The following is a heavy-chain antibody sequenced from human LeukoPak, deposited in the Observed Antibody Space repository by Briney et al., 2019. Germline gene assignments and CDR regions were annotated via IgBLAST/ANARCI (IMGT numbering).Heavy chain of an antibody. Sequence: SETLSLTCAVSGGSFSGYYWSWIRQPPGKGLEWIGAINHSGSTNYNPSLKSRVTISVDTSTNQLSVKLSSVTAADTAVYNCARVDQLLSDWFDPWGQGTLVTVSS. CDR2: INHSGST. J-gene: IGHJ5*02. CDR1: GGSFSGYY. V-gene: IGHV4-34*01. D-gene: IGHD2-2*01. CDR3: ARVDQLLSDWFDP.